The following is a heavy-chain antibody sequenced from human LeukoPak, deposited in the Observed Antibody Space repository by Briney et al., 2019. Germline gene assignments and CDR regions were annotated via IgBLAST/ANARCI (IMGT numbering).Heavy chain of an antibody. CDR1: GFTVSSYA. D-gene: IGHD6-13*01. Sequence: GGSLRLSCAASGFTVSSYAMSWVRQAPGKGLEWVSAISGSGGSTYYADSVKGRFTISRDNSKNTLYLQMNSLRAEDTAVYYCAKDTGRYSSSWYDYWGQGTLVTVSS. V-gene: IGHV3-23*01. CDR2: ISGSGGST. CDR3: AKDTGRYSSSWYDY. J-gene: IGHJ4*02.